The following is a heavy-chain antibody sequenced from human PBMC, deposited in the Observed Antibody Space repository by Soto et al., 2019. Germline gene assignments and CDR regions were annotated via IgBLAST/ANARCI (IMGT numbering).Heavy chain of an antibody. CDR3: ARGRLSLYLVATTRRGFDP. CDR1: GGSLSGYY. CDR2: INHSGST. V-gene: IGHV4-34*01. J-gene: IGHJ5*02. D-gene: IGHD5-12*01. Sequence: QVQLQQWGAGLLKPSETLSVTCAVYGGSLSGYYWSWIRQPPGKGLEWIGEINHSGSTNYNPSLKRRVTISGDTSTKLFSLKLSSVPAADPAVYYCARGRLSLYLVATTRRGFDPWGQGTRVTVSS.